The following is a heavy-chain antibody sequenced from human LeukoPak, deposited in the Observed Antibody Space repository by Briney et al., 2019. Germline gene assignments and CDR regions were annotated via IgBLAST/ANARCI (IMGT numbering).Heavy chain of an antibody. J-gene: IGHJ3*02. CDR3: ARHVADTAMADAFDI. Sequence: GESLKISCRASGYRFTTYWIGWVRHMPGKGLEWMGVIYPSDSDTKYSQSFQGQVTISVDKSINTAYLQWDSLKSSDTAMYYCARHVADTAMADAFDIWGQGTMVTVSS. CDR1: GYRFTTYW. V-gene: IGHV5-51*01. D-gene: IGHD5-18*01. CDR2: IYPSDSDT.